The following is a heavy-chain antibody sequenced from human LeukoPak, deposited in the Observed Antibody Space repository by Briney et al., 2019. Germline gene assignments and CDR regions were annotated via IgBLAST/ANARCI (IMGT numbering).Heavy chain of an antibody. D-gene: IGHD3-22*01. CDR3: ASFTMIVVGQDDY. J-gene: IGHJ4*02. V-gene: IGHV4-59*12. CDR2: IYYSGST. Sequence: SETLSLTCTVSGGSISSYYWSWIRQPPGKGLEWIGYIYYSGSTNYNPSLKSRLTISVDTSKNQFSLRLSSVTAADTAVYYCASFTMIVVGQDDYWGQGTLVTVSS. CDR1: GGSISSYY.